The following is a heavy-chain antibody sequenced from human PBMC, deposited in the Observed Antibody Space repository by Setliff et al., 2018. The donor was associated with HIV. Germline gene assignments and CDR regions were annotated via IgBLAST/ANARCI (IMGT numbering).Heavy chain of an antibody. J-gene: IGHJ4*02. CDR3: ARENNRGWHWLDPFDY. V-gene: IGHV3-20*04. CDR1: GFTFDEYG. D-gene: IGHD6-19*01. CDR2: INWNGGTT. Sequence: GESLKISCAASGFTFDEYGMSWVRQVPGKGLDWVSGINWNGGTTGYADSVKGRFTISRDNAKNSLYLQMNSLRAEDTAVYYCARENNRGWHWLDPFDYWGQGTLVTVSS.